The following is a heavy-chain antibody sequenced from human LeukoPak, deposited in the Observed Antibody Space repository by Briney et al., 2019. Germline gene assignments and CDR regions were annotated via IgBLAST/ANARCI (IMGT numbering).Heavy chain of an antibody. CDR3: ATDDGARPFYFDY. CDR1: GYTLTELS. Sequence: ASVTVSCKVSGYTLTELSMHWVRQAPGKGIEWMGGFDPEDGETIYAQKFQGRVTMTEDTSTDTAYMELSSLRSEDTAVYYCATDDGARPFYFDYWGQGTLVTVSS. D-gene: IGHD4/OR15-4a*01. CDR2: FDPEDGET. V-gene: IGHV1-24*01. J-gene: IGHJ4*02.